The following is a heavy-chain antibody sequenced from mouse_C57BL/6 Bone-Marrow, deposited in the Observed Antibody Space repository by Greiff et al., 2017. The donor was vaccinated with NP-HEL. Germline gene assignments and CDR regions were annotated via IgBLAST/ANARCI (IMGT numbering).Heavy chain of an antibody. CDR2: ISSGGSYT. CDR1: GFTFSSYG. J-gene: IGHJ3*01. CDR3: ARHEHYYVSRGAY. Sequence: EVKLVESGGDLVKPGGSLKLSCAASGFTFSSYGMSWVRQTPDKRLEWVATISSGGSYTYYPDSVKGRFTISRDNAKNSLYLQMSSLKSEDTAMYYCARHEHYYVSRGAYWGQGTLVTVSA. V-gene: IGHV5-6*01. D-gene: IGHD1-1*01.